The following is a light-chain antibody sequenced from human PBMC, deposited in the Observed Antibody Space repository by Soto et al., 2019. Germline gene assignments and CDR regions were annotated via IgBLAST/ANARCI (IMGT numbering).Light chain of an antibody. V-gene: IGLV2-23*01. CDR3: CSYAAGSTPVL. Sequence: QSALTQPASVSGSPGQSITISCTGTSSDVGGYNLVSWFQQHPGEAPKLLIYEGSKRPSGVSNRFSGSKSGNTASLTISGLQAEDEADYYCCSYAAGSTPVLFGGGTQLTVL. CDR1: SSDVGGYNL. CDR2: EGS. J-gene: IGLJ2*01.